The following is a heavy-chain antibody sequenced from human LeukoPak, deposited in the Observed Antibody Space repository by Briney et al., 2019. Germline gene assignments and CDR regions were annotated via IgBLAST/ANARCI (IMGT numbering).Heavy chain of an antibody. CDR1: GGTFSSYA. CDR3: ARDLGRGCSGYDSGLGYGMDV. Sequence: SVKVSCKASGGTFSSYAISWVRQAPGQGLEWMGRIIPILGTANYAQKFQGRVTITADKSTSTAYMELSSLRSEDTAVYYCARDLGRGCSGYDSGLGYGMDVWGQGTTVTVSS. J-gene: IGHJ6*02. CDR2: IIPILGTA. D-gene: IGHD5-12*01. V-gene: IGHV1-69*04.